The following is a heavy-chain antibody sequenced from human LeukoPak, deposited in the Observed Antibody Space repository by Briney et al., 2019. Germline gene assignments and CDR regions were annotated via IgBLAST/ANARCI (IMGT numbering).Heavy chain of an antibody. D-gene: IGHD5-18*01. Sequence: PGGSLRLSCAASGFTFSSYAMSWVRQAPGKGLGWVSAISGSGGSTYYADSVKGRFTISRDNSKNTLYLQMHNLRAEDTAVFYGAKLGTSMALVYWGQGTVVTVSS. J-gene: IGHJ4*02. CDR1: GFTFSSYA. V-gene: IGHV3-23*01. CDR3: AKLGTSMALVY. CDR2: ISGSGGST.